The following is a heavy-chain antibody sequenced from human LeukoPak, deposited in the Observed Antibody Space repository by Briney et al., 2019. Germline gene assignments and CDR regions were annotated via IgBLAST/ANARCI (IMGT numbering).Heavy chain of an antibody. Sequence: SETLSLDCTVSGGSIRSSSYYWGWVRQPPGKGLGWIGTIYYSGSTYYNPSLKSRVTISVDTSKNQFSLKLSSVPAADTAVYYGAGDPVRDTSAMDVWGQGTTVTVSS. CDR3: AGDPVRDTSAMDV. J-gene: IGHJ6*02. V-gene: IGHV4-39*07. CDR1: GGSIRSSSYY. CDR2: IYYSGST. D-gene: IGHD2-2*02.